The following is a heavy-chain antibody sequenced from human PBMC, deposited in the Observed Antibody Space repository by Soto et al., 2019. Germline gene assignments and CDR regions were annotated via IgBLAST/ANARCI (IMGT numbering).Heavy chain of an antibody. D-gene: IGHD3-3*01. Sequence: QITLNESGPTQVKPRQTLTLTCTFSGFSLTTSGVGVGWIRQSPGKGPEWLALIYWDDDKRYSPSLKSRLTITKDTSKNQVVLTMADLDPEDTATYYCAHRVLRTVFALVTTTAIYFDFWGQGTPVAVSS. CDR3: AHRVLRTVFALVTTTAIYFDF. CDR1: GFSLTTSGVG. V-gene: IGHV2-5*02. J-gene: IGHJ4*02. CDR2: IYWDDDK.